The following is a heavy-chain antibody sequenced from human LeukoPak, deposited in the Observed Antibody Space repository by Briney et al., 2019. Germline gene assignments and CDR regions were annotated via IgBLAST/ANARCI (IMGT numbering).Heavy chain of an antibody. V-gene: IGHV5-51*01. Sequence: GESLQISCKGSGYSFTSYWIGWVRRMPGKGLEWMGIIYPGDSDTRYSPSFQGQVTISADKSISTAYLQWSSLKASDTAMYYCARYGSGSYEEFDYWGQGTLVTASS. D-gene: IGHD3-10*01. CDR2: IYPGDSDT. CDR1: GYSFTSYW. CDR3: ARYGSGSYEEFDY. J-gene: IGHJ4*02.